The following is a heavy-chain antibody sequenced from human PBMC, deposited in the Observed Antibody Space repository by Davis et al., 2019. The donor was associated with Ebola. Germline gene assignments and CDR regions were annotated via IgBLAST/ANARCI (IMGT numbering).Heavy chain of an antibody. Sequence: PGGSLRLSCAASGFTFSSYAMSWVRQAPGKGLVWVSRINSDGSSTSYADSVKGRFTISRDNAKNTLYLQMNSLKAEDTALYYCARADIRYFDWLPNYFDYWGQGTLVTVSS. J-gene: IGHJ4*02. CDR1: GFTFSSYA. CDR3: ARADIRYFDWLPNYFDY. D-gene: IGHD3-9*01. V-gene: IGHV3-74*01. CDR2: INSDGSST.